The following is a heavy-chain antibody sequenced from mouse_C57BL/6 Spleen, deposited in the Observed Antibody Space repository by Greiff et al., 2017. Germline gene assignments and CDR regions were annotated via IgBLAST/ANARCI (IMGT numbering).Heavy chain of an antibody. CDR1: GYAFSSYW. Sequence: QVQLQQSGAELVKPGASVKISCKASGYAFSSYWMNWVKQRPGKGLEWIGQIYPGDGDTNYNGKFKGKATLTADKSSSTAYMQLSSLPSEDSAVYFCARKELYGNGAMDYWGQGTSVTVSS. D-gene: IGHD2-10*02. CDR2: IYPGDGDT. CDR3: ARKELYGNGAMDY. V-gene: IGHV1-80*01. J-gene: IGHJ4*01.